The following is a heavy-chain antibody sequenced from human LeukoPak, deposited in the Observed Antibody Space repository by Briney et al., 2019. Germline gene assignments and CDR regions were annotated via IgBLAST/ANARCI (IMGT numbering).Heavy chain of an antibody. V-gene: IGHV3-30*03. CDR2: ISYGGDNK. Sequence: GGSLRLSGAASGFAFSSYVMHWVRQAPGKGLEWVAVISYGGDNKYYADSVKGRFTISRDNSKNTLYLQMNSLRAEDTAVYYCATHYYDILTGYSPYYFDYWGQGTLVTVSS. CDR3: ATHYYDILTGYSPYYFDY. J-gene: IGHJ4*02. CDR1: GFAFSSYV. D-gene: IGHD3-9*01.